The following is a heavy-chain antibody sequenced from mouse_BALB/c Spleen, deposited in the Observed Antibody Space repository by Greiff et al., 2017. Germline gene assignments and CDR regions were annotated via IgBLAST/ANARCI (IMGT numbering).Heavy chain of an antibody. CDR2: IDPANGNT. Sequence: VQLQQSGAELVKPGASVKLSCTASGFNIKDSYMHWVKQRPEQGLEWIGRIDPANGNTKYDPKFQGKATITADTASNAAYLQLSSLTSEDTAVYYCARYDGSSYFDDWGQGTTLTVSS. V-gene: IGHV14-3*02. D-gene: IGHD1-1*01. J-gene: IGHJ2*01. CDR3: ARYDGSSYFDD. CDR1: GFNIKDSY.